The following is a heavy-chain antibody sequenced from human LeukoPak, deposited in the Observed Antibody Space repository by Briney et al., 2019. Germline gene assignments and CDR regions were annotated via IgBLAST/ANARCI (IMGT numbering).Heavy chain of an antibody. CDR1: GFTFTSYG. D-gene: IGHD3-10*01. CDR3: ASAHWVRGYYYYYGMDV. Sequence: GGSLRLSCAASGFTFTSYGTHWVRQAPGKGLEWGAVTWYDGSNKYYADSVKGRFTISRDNSKNTLYLQMNSVRAEDTAVYYCASAHWVRGYYYYYGMDVWGQGTTVTVSS. CDR2: TWYDGSNK. V-gene: IGHV3-33*01. J-gene: IGHJ6*02.